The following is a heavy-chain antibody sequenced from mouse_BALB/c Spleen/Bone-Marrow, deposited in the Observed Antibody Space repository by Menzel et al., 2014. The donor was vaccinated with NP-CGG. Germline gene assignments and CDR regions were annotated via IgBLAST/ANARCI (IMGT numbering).Heavy chain of an antibody. CDR1: GFSLTAYA. D-gene: IGHD2-10*02. V-gene: IGHV2-6-7*01. CDR2: IWGDGST. CDR3: GKEQEYRNYYYAMDY. Sequence: LLEPVPGLVVLSQSLSITCAVSGFSLTAYAANCVRQPPGNGLACLGMIWGDGSTDYNSVFKSRLTISKDNSKNQVFLKMNSLQTEDTAAYYCGKEQEYRNYYYAMDYRGQGMSVTVSS. J-gene: IGHJ4*01.